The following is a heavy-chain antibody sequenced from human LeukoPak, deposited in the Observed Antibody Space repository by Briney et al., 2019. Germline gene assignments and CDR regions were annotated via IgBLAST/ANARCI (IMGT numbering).Heavy chain of an antibody. J-gene: IGHJ6*02. CDR2: IYSGGST. V-gene: IGHV3-66*01. D-gene: IGHD6-25*01. CDR3: ARDYRYSSGREPYYYGMDV. CDR1: GFTVSSNY. Sequence: PGGSLRLSCAASGFTVSSNYMSWVRQAPGKGLELVSVIYSGGSTYYADSVKGRFTISRDNSKNTLYLQMNSLRAEDTAVYYCARDYRYSSGREPYYYGMDVWGQGTTVTVSS.